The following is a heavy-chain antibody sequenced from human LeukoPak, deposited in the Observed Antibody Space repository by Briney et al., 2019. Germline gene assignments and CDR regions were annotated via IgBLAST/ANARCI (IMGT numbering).Heavy chain of an antibody. V-gene: IGHV4-59*01. D-gene: IGHD3-16*02. CDR2: IYYSGST. J-gene: IGHJ4*02. CDR1: GGSISSYY. Sequence: SETLSLTCTVSGGSISSYYWSWIRQPPGKGLERIGYIYYSGSTNYNPSLKSRVTISVDTSKNQFSLKLSSVTAADTAVYYCARRVGVWGSYRFTFDYWGQGTLVTVSS. CDR3: ARRVGVWGSYRFTFDY.